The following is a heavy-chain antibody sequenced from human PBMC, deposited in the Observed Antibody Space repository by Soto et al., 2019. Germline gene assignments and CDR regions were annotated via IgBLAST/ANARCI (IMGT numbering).Heavy chain of an antibody. CDR2: INSDGSSK. CDR3: QSARYYRMDV. Sequence: EVQLVESGGGLVQPGGSLRLSCAASGFTFSSYWMHWVRQAPGKGLVWVSRINSDGSSKSYADTVKGRFTISRDNAKNTLNLKINSLRAEDTAVYYCQSARYYRMDVWGQGATVTVSS. J-gene: IGHJ6*02. CDR1: GFTFSSYW. V-gene: IGHV3-74*01.